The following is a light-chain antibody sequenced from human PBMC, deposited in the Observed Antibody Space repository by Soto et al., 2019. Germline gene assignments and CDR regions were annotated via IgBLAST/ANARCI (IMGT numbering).Light chain of an antibody. V-gene: IGKV1-5*01. CDR1: QSISSW. CDR3: QQYSSYSPRT. Sequence: DIQMTQSPSTVSASVGDRVTSTYRASQSISSWLAWYQQRPGKPPKLLIYDASSLESGVPSRFSGSGSGTEFTLTISSLQPDDFATCYCQQYSSYSPRTFGQGTKVDI. CDR2: DAS. J-gene: IGKJ1*01.